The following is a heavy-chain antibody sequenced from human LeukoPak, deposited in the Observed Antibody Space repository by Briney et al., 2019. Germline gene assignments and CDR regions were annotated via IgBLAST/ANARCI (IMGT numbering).Heavy chain of an antibody. D-gene: IGHD4-11*01. CDR3: ARHPYSNYWFDP. V-gene: IGHV4-38-2*01. CDR2: IYHSGST. CDR1: GYSISSGYY. Sequence: SETLSLTCAVSGYSISSGYYWGWIRQPPGKGLEWIGSIYHSGSTYYNPSLKSRVTISVDTSKNQLSLKLSSLTAADTAVYYCARHPYSNYWFDPWGQGTLVTVSS. J-gene: IGHJ5*02.